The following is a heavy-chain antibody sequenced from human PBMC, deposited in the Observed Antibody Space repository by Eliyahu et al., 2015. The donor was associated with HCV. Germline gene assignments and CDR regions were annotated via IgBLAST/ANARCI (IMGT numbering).Heavy chain of an antibody. D-gene: IGHD4-11*01. Sequence: EVQLVQSGAEVKKPGESLKISCKGSGYSFTSYWIGWVRQMPGKGLGVDGDXLTWWTLIPDTARPSKARSPISADKSISTAYLQWSSLKASDTAMYYCARRNFWAFDIWGQGTMVTVSS. CDR1: GYSFTSYW. CDR3: ARRNFWAFDI. CDR2: LTWWTLIP. J-gene: IGHJ3*02. V-gene: IGHV5-51*03.